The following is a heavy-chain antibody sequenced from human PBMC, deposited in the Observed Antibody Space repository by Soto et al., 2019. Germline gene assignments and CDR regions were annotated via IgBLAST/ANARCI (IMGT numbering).Heavy chain of an antibody. CDR3: ARVGAPYYYGMDV. CDR1: GFTFSSYS. J-gene: IGHJ6*02. Sequence: EVQLVESGGGLVKPGGSLRLSCSASGFTFSSYSMNWVRQAPGKGLEWVSSISSSSSYIYYADSVKGRFTISRNNAENSLYLQMNNLRAEDTAVYYCARVGAPYYYGMDVWGQGTTVTVSS. CDR2: ISSSSSYI. V-gene: IGHV3-21*01.